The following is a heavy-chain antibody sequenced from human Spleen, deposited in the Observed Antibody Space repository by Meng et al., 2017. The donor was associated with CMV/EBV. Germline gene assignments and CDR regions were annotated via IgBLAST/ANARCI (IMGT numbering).Heavy chain of an antibody. CDR1: GFIFGDYA. V-gene: IGHV3-49*04. J-gene: IGHJ6*02. Sequence: GESLKISCTASGFIFGDYAMNWVRQAPGKGLEWVGFIRSKGYGGTTEYAASVRGRFTISRDESKSIAYLQMNSLKTEDTAVYYCSRADSNYVPPYYYYGMDVCGQGTTVTVSS. CDR2: IRSKGYGGTT. CDR3: SRADSNYVPPYYYYGMDV. D-gene: IGHD4-11*01.